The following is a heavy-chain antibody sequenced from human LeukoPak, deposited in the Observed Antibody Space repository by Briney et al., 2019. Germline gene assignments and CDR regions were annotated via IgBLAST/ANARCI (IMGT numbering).Heavy chain of an antibody. Sequence: SETLSLTCTVSGGSISSYYWSWIRQPAGKGLEWIGRIYTSGSTNYNPSLKGRVTISVDTSKNQFSLKLSSVTAADTAVYYCARLDYDSSGYYGYFQHWGQGTLVTVSS. D-gene: IGHD3-22*01. CDR3: ARLDYDSSGYYGYFQH. V-gene: IGHV4-4*07. J-gene: IGHJ1*01. CDR2: IYTSGST. CDR1: GGSISSYY.